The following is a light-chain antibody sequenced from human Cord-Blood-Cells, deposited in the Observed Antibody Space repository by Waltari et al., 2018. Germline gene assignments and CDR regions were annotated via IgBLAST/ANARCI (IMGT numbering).Light chain of an antibody. CDR3: QQYNNWPPR. J-gene: IGKJ3*01. CDR2: GAS. Sequence: EIVMTQSPATLSVSPGERATLSCRASQSVSSNLAWYQQKPGQAPRLLIYGASTRATGIPARFSCSGSGTEFTLTISSLQSEDFAVYYCQQYNNWPPRFGPGTKVDIK. CDR1: QSVSSN. V-gene: IGKV3-15*01.